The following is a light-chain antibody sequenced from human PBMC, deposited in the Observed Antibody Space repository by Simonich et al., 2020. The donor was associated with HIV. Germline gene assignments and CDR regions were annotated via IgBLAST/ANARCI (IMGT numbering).Light chain of an antibody. J-gene: IGKJ5*01. CDR1: QSLLQSDGKTY. CDR2: LGS. CDR3: MQSLQTIT. V-gene: IGKV2-28*01. Sequence: DIVMTQTPLSLSVTPGRPASISCKSSQSLLQSDGKTYLYWYMQKPGQSPQLLIYLGSNRGSGVPDRFSGSGSGTDFTLKISRVEAEDVGVYYCMQSLQTITFGQGTRLEIK.